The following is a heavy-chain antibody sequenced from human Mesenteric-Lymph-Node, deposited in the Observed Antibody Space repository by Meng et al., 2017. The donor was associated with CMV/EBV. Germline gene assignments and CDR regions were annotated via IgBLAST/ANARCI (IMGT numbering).Heavy chain of an antibody. J-gene: IGHJ6*02. CDR2: IWYDGSNK. D-gene: IGHD3-3*01. Sequence: GESLKISCAASGFTFSSYGMHWVRQAPGKGLEWVAVIWYDGSNKYYADSVKGRFTISRDNSKNTLYLQMNSLRAEDTAVYYCARAHGVTILTKKYYGMDVWGQGTTVTVSS. V-gene: IGHV3-33*01. CDR3: ARAHGVTILTKKYYGMDV. CDR1: GFTFSSYG.